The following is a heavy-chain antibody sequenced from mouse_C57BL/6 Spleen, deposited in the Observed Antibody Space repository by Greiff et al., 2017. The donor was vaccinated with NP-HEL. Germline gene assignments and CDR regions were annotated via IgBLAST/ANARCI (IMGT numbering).Heavy chain of an antibody. V-gene: IGHV1-64*01. CDR3: ARADYGSLLTMDY. D-gene: IGHD1-1*01. CDR1: GYTFTSYW. CDR2: IHPNSGST. J-gene: IGHJ4*01. Sequence: QVHVKQSGAELVKPGASVKLSCKASGYTFTSYWMHWVKQRPGQGLEWIGMIHPNSGSTNYNEKFKSKATLTVDKSSSTAYMQLSSLTSEDSAVYYCARADYGSLLTMDYWGQGTSVTVSS.